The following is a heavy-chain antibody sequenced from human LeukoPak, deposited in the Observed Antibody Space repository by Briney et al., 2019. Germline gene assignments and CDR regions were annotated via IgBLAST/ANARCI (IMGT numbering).Heavy chain of an antibody. Sequence: SETLSLTCTVSGGSISSYYWSWIRQPAGKGLEWIGHIYPSGSTNYNPSLKSRLTFSVDTSKNQFSLKLSSVTAADTAVYYCARLVQQTSGIVVRGYYFEYWGQGTLVTVSS. CDR3: ARLVQQTSGIVVRGYYFEY. V-gene: IGHV4-4*07. D-gene: IGHD3-22*01. CDR2: IYPSGST. CDR1: GGSISSYY. J-gene: IGHJ4*02.